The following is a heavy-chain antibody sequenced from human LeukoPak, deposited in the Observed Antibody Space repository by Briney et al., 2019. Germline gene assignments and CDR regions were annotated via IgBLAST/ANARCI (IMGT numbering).Heavy chain of an antibody. Sequence: GASVKVSCKASGYTFTSYAMHWVRQAPGQRLEWMGWINAGNGNTKYSQKFQGRVTITRDTSASTAYMELSSLRSEDTAVYYCARDRYCSSTSCYTRNWFDPWVQGTLVTVSS. J-gene: IGHJ5*02. D-gene: IGHD2-2*02. CDR2: INAGNGNT. CDR1: GYTFTSYA. CDR3: ARDRYCSSTSCYTRNWFDP. V-gene: IGHV1-3*01.